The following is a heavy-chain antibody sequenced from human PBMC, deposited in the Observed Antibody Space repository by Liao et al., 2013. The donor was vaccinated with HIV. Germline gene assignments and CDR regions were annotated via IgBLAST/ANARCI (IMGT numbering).Heavy chain of an antibody. V-gene: IGHV4-34*01. CDR1: GGSFSGYY. J-gene: IGHJ4*02. CDR3: ARERGFFEN. D-gene: IGHD3-10*01. Sequence: QVQLQQWGAGLVRPSETLSLTCAVYGGSFSGYYWSWIRQSPGKGLEWIGEINHSGSSNYNPSLKSRVFISVDTSKNQFSLRLRSVTAADTAVYYCARERGFFENWGQGTPVTVSS. CDR2: INHSGSS.